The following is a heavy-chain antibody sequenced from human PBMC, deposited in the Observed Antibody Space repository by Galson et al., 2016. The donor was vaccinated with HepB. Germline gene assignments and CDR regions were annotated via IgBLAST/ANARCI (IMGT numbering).Heavy chain of an antibody. CDR2: IINIGGNT. V-gene: IGHV3-23*01. Sequence: SLRLSCAASGFTFSSYGMHWVRQAPGKGLEWVSSIINIGGNTYYADSVKGRFTISRDNAKNTLYLQMSSLRAEDTALYYCAKVDCGGDCKRFDYWGQGTLVTVSS. D-gene: IGHD2-21*02. CDR1: GFTFSSYG. CDR3: AKVDCGGDCKRFDY. J-gene: IGHJ4*02.